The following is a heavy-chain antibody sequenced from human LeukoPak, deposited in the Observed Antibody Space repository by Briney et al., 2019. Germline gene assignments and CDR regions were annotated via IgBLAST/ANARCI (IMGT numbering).Heavy chain of an antibody. V-gene: IGHV3-74*01. CDR3: AREAQALIGTSCSLDY. J-gene: IGHJ4*02. Sequence: GGSLRLSCAASGFTFSDYTMSWVRQAPGKGPEWVSRINTDGSSTSYADSVKGRFTISRDNAKNTLYLQMNSLRAEDTAVYYCAREAQALIGTSCSLDYWGQGTLVTVSS. CDR1: GFTFSDYT. CDR2: INTDGSST. D-gene: IGHD2-2*01.